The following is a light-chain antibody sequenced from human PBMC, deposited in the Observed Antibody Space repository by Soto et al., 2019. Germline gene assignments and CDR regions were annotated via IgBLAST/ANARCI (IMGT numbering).Light chain of an antibody. J-gene: IGLJ2*01. CDR3: SSYAGINNVR. V-gene: IGLV2-8*01. CDR1: SSDVGGYNF. Sequence: QSALTQPPSASGSPGQSVTISCTGTSSDVGGYNFVSWYQQHPGKAPKLIIYEVSKRPSGVPDRFSGSKSGYTASLTVSGLQAEDEADYYCSSYAGINNVRFGGGTKLTVL. CDR2: EVS.